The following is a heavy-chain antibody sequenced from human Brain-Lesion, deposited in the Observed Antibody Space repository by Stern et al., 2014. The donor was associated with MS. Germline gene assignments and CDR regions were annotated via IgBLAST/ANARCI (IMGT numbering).Heavy chain of an antibody. CDR2: IKEDGTEK. J-gene: IGHJ6*02. CDR1: GFTFGNYW. CDR3: ARVYNTIYGIVTQRGSGMDV. D-gene: IGHD3-3*01. Sequence: EVQLVESGGGLVQPGGSLTISCTAAGFTFGNYWMTWVRQAPGKGLEWVANIKEDGTEKNYVDSWKGRFTISRDNARNSLYLQMNSLRDEDTALYYCARVYNTIYGIVTQRGSGMDVWGQGTTVIVSS. V-gene: IGHV3-7*01.